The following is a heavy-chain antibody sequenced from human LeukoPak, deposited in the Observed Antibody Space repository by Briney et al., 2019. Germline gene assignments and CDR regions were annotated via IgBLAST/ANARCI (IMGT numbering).Heavy chain of an antibody. V-gene: IGHV1-18*01. D-gene: IGHD1-26*01. Sequence: GASVKVPCKASGYTFINYGITWVRQAPGQGLEWMGWISVNNGNTKHAQKFQDRVTMTTDTSTSTAYLELRSLKSDDTAVYFCARGVGVNSRPDYWGQGTLVTVSS. CDR3: ARGVGVNSRPDY. J-gene: IGHJ4*02. CDR1: GYTFINYG. CDR2: ISVNNGNT.